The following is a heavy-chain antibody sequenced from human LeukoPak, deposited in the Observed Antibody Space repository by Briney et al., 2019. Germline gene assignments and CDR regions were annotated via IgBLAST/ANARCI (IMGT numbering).Heavy chain of an antibody. Sequence: SETLSLTCTVSGGSVSSYYWSWIRQPPGKGLEWIGYIYYSGSTNYNPSLKSRVTISVDTSKNQFSLELSSVTAADTAVYYCARTASAYYYGSGSYPSHFDYWGQGTLVTVSS. CDR2: IYYSGST. V-gene: IGHV4-59*02. CDR3: ARTASAYYYGSGSYPSHFDY. J-gene: IGHJ4*02. CDR1: GGSVSSYY. D-gene: IGHD3-10*01.